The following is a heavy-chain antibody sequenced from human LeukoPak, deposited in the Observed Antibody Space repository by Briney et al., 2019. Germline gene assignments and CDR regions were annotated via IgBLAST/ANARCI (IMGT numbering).Heavy chain of an antibody. CDR1: GYTFTSYD. V-gene: IGHV1-8*01. CDR3: ARGRYYYGSGSYSY. J-gene: IGHJ4*02. CDR2: MNPNSGNT. D-gene: IGHD3-10*01. Sequence: ASVKVSCKASGYTFTSYDINWVRQATGQGLEWMGWMNPNSGNTGYAQKFQGRVTMTRNTSISTAYMELGSLRSEDTAVYYCARGRYYYGSGSYSYWGQGTLVTVSS.